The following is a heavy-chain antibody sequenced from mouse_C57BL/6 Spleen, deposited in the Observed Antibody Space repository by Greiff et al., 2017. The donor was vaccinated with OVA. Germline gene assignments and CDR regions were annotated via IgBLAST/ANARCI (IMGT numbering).Heavy chain of an antibody. V-gene: IGHV3-6*01. CDR1: GYSITSGYY. CDR2: ISYDGSN. CDR3: ARGLAYFDY. Sequence: ESGPGLVKPSQSLSLTCSVTGYSITSGYYWNWIRQLPGNKLEWMGYISYDGSNNYNPSLKNRIAITRDTSKNQFFLKLNSVTTEDTATYYCARGLAYFDYWGQGTTLTVSS. J-gene: IGHJ2*01.